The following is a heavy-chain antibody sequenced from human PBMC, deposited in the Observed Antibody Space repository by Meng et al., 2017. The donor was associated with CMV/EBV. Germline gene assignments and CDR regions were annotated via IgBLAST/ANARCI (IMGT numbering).Heavy chain of an antibody. V-gene: IGHV3-15*01. Sequence: GEFLKIPRAASGFTFSNAWMSWVRQAPGKGLEWVGRIKSKTDGGTTDYAAPVKGRFTISRDDSKNTLYLQMNSLKTEDTAVYYCTTDPTFTYYDFWSGYYTDYWGQGTLVTVSS. CDR2: IKSKTDGGTT. CDR1: GFTFSNAW. D-gene: IGHD3-3*01. CDR3: TTDPTFTYYDFWSGYYTDY. J-gene: IGHJ4*02.